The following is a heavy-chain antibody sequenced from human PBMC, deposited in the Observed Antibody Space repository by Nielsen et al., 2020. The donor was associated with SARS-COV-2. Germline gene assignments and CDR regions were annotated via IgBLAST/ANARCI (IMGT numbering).Heavy chain of an antibody. Sequence: SETLSLTCTVSGGSISSGGYYWSWIRQHPGKGLEWIGYIYYSGSTYYNPSLKSRVTISVDTSKNQFSLKLSSVTAADTAVYYCARVSSYLMAFDIWGQGTMVTVSS. CDR3: ARVSSYLMAFDI. CDR1: GGSISSGGYY. J-gene: IGHJ3*02. D-gene: IGHD3-16*02. V-gene: IGHV4-31*03. CDR2: IYYSGST.